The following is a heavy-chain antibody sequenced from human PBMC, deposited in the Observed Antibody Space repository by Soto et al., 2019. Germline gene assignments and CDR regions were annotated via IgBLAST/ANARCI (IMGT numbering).Heavy chain of an antibody. Sequence: SLRLSCAASGFTFSSYGMHWVRQAPGKGLEWVAVISYDGSNKYYADSVKGRFTISRDNSKNTLYLQMNSLRAEDTAVYYCAKDSLAGPFDYWGQGTLVTVSS. V-gene: IGHV3-30*18. CDR3: AKDSLAGPFDY. CDR1: GFTFSSYG. D-gene: IGHD2-15*01. J-gene: IGHJ4*02. CDR2: ISYDGSNK.